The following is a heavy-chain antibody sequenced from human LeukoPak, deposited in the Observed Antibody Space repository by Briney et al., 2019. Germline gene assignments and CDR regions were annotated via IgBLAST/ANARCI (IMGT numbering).Heavy chain of an antibody. CDR1: GVSISNYY. CDR2: IYNSGHT. CDR3: ARAAVTTSRYFQH. Sequence: SETLSLTCSVSGVSISNYYWSWIRQPPGKGLEWIGYIYNSGHTNYNPSLKSRVTISEDTSNNQLSLKLSSVTAADTAVYYCARAAVTTSRYFQHWGQGTLVTVSS. J-gene: IGHJ1*01. D-gene: IGHD4-17*01. V-gene: IGHV4-59*01.